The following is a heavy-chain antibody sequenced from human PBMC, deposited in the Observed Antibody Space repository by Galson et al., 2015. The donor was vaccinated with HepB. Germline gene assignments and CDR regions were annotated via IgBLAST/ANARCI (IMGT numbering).Heavy chain of an antibody. CDR3: VKDLRGTTVEAS. J-gene: IGHJ5*02. CDR2: IGGIDTTT. CDR1: GFTFSIFA. V-gene: IGHV3-23*01. Sequence: LRLSCAASGFTFSIFAMSWVRQAPGKGLEWVSVIGGIDTTTLYADSVKGRFTISRDNSKNTLFLEMNSLRAEDTAVYYCVKDLRGTTVEASWGQGTLVTVSS. D-gene: IGHD1-26*01.